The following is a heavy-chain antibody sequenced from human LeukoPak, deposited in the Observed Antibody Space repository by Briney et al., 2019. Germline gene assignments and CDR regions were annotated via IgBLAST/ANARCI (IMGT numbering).Heavy chain of an antibody. Sequence: GGSLRLSCAASGFTFDDYAMHWVRQAPGKGLEWVSLISGDGGSTYYADSVKGRFTISRDNSKNSLYLQMNSLRTEDTALYYCAEAGHHDYGDLGNWFDPWGQGTLVTVSS. CDR2: ISGDGGST. V-gene: IGHV3-43*02. D-gene: IGHD4-17*01. J-gene: IGHJ5*02. CDR1: GFTFDDYA. CDR3: AEAGHHDYGDLGNWFDP.